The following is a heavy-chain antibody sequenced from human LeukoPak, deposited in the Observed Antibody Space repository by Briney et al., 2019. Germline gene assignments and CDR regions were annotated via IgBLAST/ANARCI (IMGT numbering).Heavy chain of an antibody. CDR3: ARRPTCGGDCYFFDY. V-gene: IGHV3-21*01. J-gene: IGHJ4*02. CDR1: GFTFSSYS. CDR2: ISSDSTYI. D-gene: IGHD2-21*02. Sequence: GGSLRLSCAASGFTFSSYSMNWARQAPGKGLEWVSSISSDSTYIYYADSVRGRFTISRDNAKNSLYLQVNSLRAEDTAVYYCARRPTCGGDCYFFDYWGQGTLVTVSS.